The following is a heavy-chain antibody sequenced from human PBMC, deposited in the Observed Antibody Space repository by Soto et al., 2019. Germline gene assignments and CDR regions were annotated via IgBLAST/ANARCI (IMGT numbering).Heavy chain of an antibody. J-gene: IGHJ4*02. V-gene: IGHV1-69*13. CDR1: GGTFSNYA. Sequence: SVKVSCKASGGTFSNYAISWVRQAPGQGLEWMGGIIPIFGTANYAQKFQGRVTITADESTSTAYMELSSLRSEDTAVYYCARYVSRTFDYWGQGTLVTVSS. CDR2: IIPIFGTA. CDR3: ARYVSRTFDY. D-gene: IGHD3-10*02.